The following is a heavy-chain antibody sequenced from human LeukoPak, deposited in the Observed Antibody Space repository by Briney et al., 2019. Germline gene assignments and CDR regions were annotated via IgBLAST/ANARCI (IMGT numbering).Heavy chain of an antibody. CDR3: ARDGGGLGY. CDR2: VESDGSST. D-gene: IGHD2-15*01. CDR1: GFTFSSYG. J-gene: IGHJ4*02. Sequence: PGRSLRLSCAASGFTFSSYGMHWVRQAPGEGLVWVSCVESDGSSTKYADSVKGRFTISRDNAKNTLYLQMNSLRLEDTAVYYCARDGGGLGYWGQGTLVTVSS. V-gene: IGHV3-74*03.